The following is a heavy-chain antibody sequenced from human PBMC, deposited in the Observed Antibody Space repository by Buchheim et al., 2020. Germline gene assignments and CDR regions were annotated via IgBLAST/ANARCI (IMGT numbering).Heavy chain of an antibody. J-gene: IGHJ4*02. V-gene: IGHV3-30*04. Sequence: QVQLVESGGGVVQPGRSLRLSCAASGFTFSSYAMHWVRQAPGKGLEWVAVISYDGSNKYYADSVKGRFTISRDNSKTTLYLQMNSLRAEDTAVYYCARVFEYYYDSSGPFDYWGQGTL. CDR3: ARVFEYYYDSSGPFDY. CDR1: GFTFSSYA. D-gene: IGHD3-22*01. CDR2: ISYDGSNK.